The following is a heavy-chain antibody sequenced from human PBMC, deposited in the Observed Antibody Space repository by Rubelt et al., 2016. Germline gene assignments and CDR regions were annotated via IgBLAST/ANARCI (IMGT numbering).Heavy chain of an antibody. CDR1: GGSISSSSYY. CDR3: ARWLTGRFDP. V-gene: IGHV4-39*07. D-gene: IGHD1-14*01. Sequence: QLQLQESGPGLVKPSETLSLTCTLSGGSISSSSYYWGWIRQPPGKGLELIGSIYYSGSTYYNPSLKSRVTISVDTSKNQFSRKRSSVTAADTAGYYCARWLTGRFDPWGQGTLVTVSS. CDR2: IYYSGST. J-gene: IGHJ5*02.